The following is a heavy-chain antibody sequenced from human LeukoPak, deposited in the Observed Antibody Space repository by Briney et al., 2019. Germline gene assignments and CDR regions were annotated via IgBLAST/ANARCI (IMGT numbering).Heavy chain of an antibody. D-gene: IGHD3-22*01. CDR1: GYSFPSYG. J-gene: IGHJ3*02. CDR2: ISAYNGNT. Sequence: ASVKVSCKASGYSFPSYGISWERQAPGQGLEWMGWISAYNGNTNYAQKLKGRVTMTTDKSTSKAYMELRSLRSDDTAVYYCARDRFPYDNAAFDIWGQGTMVTVCS. CDR3: ARDRFPYDNAAFDI. V-gene: IGHV1-18*01.